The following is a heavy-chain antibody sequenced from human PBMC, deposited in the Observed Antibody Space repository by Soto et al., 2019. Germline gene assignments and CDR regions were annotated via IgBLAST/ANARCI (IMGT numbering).Heavy chain of an antibody. CDR3: AKGTVGATEEGWFDP. D-gene: IGHD1-26*01. Sequence: GGSLRLSCAASGFTFSSYAMSWVRQAPGKGPEWVSAISGSGGSTYYADSVKGRFTISRDNSKNTLYLQMNSLRAEDTAVYYCAKGTVGATEEGWFDPWGQGTLVTVSS. CDR1: GFTFSSYA. V-gene: IGHV3-23*01. J-gene: IGHJ5*02. CDR2: ISGSGGST.